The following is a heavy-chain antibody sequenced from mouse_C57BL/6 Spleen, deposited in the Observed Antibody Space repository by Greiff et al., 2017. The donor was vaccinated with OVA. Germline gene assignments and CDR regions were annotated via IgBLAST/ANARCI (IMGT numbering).Heavy chain of an antibody. CDR1: GYAFSSSW. Sequence: QVQLKQSGPELVKPGASVKISCKASGYAFSSSWMNWVKQRPGKGLEWIGRIYPGDGDTNYNGKFKGKATLTADKSSSTAYMQLSSLTSEDSAVYFRARWTTVVASMDYWGQGTSVTVSS. D-gene: IGHD1-1*01. V-gene: IGHV1-82*01. CDR3: ARWTTVVASMDY. CDR2: IYPGDGDT. J-gene: IGHJ4*01.